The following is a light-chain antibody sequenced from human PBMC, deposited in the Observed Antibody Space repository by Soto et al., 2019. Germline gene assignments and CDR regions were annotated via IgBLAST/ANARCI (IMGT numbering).Light chain of an antibody. V-gene: IGKV3-20*01. CDR1: QSVSSSY. CDR3: QQYGSTGST. Sequence: EIVLTQSPGTLSLSPGERATLSCRASQSVSSSYLAWYQPKPGQAPRLLIYGASSRATGIPDRFSGSGSGTDFTLTISRLEPEDFAVYYCQQYGSTGSTFGGGTKVEIK. J-gene: IGKJ4*01. CDR2: GAS.